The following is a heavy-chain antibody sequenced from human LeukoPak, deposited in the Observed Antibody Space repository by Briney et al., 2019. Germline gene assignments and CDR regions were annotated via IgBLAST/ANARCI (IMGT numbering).Heavy chain of an antibody. CDR1: GGSVSSGSYY. Sequence: SETLSLTCTVSGGSVSSGSYYWSWIRQPPGKGLEWIGYIYYSGSTNYNPSLKSRVTISVDTSKNQFSLKLSPVTAADTAVYYCARGGYGYVYYFDYWGQGTLVTVSS. CDR3: ARGGYGYVYYFDY. D-gene: IGHD5-18*01. J-gene: IGHJ4*02. CDR2: IYYSGST. V-gene: IGHV4-61*01.